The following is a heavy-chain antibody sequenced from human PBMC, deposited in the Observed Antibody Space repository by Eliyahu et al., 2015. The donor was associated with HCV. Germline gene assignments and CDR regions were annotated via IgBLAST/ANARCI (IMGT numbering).Heavy chain of an antibody. CDR2: INPNSGGT. D-gene: IGHD3-10*01. CDR3: ARVGQEFLPYYYYGMDV. V-gene: IGHV1-2*06. J-gene: IGHJ6*02. CDR1: GYTFTGYY. Sequence: QVQLVQSGAEVKKPGVSVKVSCKASGYTFTGYYMHWVRQAPGQGLEWMGRINPNSGGTNYAQKFQGRVTMTRDTSISTAYMELSRLRSDDTAVYYCARVGQEFLPYYYYGMDVWGQGTTVTVSS.